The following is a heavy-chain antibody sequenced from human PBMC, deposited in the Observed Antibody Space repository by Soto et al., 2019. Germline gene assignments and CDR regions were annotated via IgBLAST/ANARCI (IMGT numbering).Heavy chain of an antibody. D-gene: IGHD1-1*01. CDR3: ARGLVLQLERRGQLEY. CDR2: IYYSGRS. J-gene: IGHJ4*02. Sequence: QLLESGPGLVKPSETLSLTCTVSGGSVNSGYYYWSWSRQPPGKGLEWIGYIYYSGRSNYTPSLKSRVTISIATSKSQFSQKLRSVTAPDTAVYYCARGLVLQLERRGQLEYWGQGTLVTVSS. CDR1: GGSVNSGYYY. V-gene: IGHV4-61*01.